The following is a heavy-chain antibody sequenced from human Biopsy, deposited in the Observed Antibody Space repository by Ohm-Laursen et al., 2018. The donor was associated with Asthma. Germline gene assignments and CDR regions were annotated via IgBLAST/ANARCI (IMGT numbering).Heavy chain of an antibody. CDR2: ISSSSSTI. D-gene: IGHD4-17*01. J-gene: IGHJ4*02. CDR3: ARPRWGPYGY. CDR1: GFTFSSYS. V-gene: IGHV3-48*02. Sequence: SLRLSCAATGFTFSSYSMNWVRQAPGKGLEWVSYISSSSSTIYYADSVKGRFTISRGNAKNSLYLQMNSLRDEDTAVYYCARPRWGPYGYWGQGTLVTVSS.